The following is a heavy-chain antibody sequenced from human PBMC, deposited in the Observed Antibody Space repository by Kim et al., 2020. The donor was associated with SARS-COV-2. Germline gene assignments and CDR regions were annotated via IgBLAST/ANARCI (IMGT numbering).Heavy chain of an antibody. CDR1: GFTFSSYA. J-gene: IGHJ3*02. V-gene: IGHV3-23*01. CDR3: AKHLTYGSGLLEVFDI. CDR2: ISDSAGRT. D-gene: IGHD3-10*01. Sequence: GGSLRLSCAASGFTFSSYAMNWVRQAPGKGLEWVSSISDSAGRTYYADSVKGRFTISRDNSKNTLYLQMNSLRAEDTAVYYCAKHLTYGSGLLEVFDIWG.